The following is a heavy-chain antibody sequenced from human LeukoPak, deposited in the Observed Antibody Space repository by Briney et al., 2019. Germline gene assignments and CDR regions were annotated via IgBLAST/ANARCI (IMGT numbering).Heavy chain of an antibody. CDR1: GFTLSSYW. CDR3: ARSESYYDAFDI. Sequence: GGSLRLSCAASGFTLSSYWISWVRQAPGKGLEWVANIKKDGSEKYYVDSVKGRFTISRDNAKNSLYLQMNSLRAEDTAVYYCARSESYYDAFDIWGQGTMVTVSS. D-gene: IGHD3-10*01. CDR2: IKKDGSEK. J-gene: IGHJ3*02. V-gene: IGHV3-7*01.